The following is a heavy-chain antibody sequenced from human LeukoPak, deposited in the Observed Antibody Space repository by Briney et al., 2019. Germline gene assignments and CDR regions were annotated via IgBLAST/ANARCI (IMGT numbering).Heavy chain of an antibody. D-gene: IGHD1-14*01. Sequence: MPSETLSLTCAVYGGSFSGYYWSWIRQPPGKGLEWIGEINHSGSTNYNPSLKSRVTISVDTSKNQFSLKLSSVTAADTAVYYCARGRTQNFDYWGQGTLVTVSS. CDR1: GGSFSGYY. J-gene: IGHJ4*02. CDR3: ARGRTQNFDY. CDR2: INHSGST. V-gene: IGHV4-34*01.